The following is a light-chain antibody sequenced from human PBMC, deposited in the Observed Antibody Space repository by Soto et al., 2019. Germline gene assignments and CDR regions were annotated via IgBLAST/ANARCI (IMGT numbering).Light chain of an antibody. J-gene: IGLJ2*01. CDR1: SSDVGGYNY. Sequence: QSALTQPASVSAYPGQSITISCSGTSSDVGGYNYVSWYQQRPGKAPQLLIYDVTNRPSGVSYRFSGSKSGSTASLTISGLQAEDEADYYCSSYTTSNTVVFGGGTKPTVL. CDR3: SSYTTSNTVV. CDR2: DVT. V-gene: IGLV2-14*03.